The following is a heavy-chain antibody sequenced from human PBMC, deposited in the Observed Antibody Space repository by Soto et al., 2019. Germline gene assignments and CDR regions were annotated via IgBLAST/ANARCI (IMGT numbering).Heavy chain of an antibody. CDR1: GFTVSSKY. Sequence: GGSLRLSCAASGFTVSSKYMNWVRQAPGKGLEWVSIIWSAGLTYYADSVRGRFTISRDISENILFLQMNNLRAEDSAIYYCARHLPPDLWGQGTLVTVSS. CDR2: IWSAGLT. J-gene: IGHJ5*02. V-gene: IGHV3-53*01. CDR3: ARHLPPDL.